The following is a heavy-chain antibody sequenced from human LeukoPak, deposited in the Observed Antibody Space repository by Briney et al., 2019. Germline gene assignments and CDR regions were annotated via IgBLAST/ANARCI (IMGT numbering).Heavy chain of an antibody. Sequence: PSETLSLTCTVSGGSVSSGSYYWSWIRQPPGKRLEWIGYIYYSGSTNYNPSLKSRVTISVDTSKNQFSLKLSSVTAADTAVYYCARESYSSSFEGVYFDYWGQGTLVTVSS. CDR1: GGSVSSGSYY. V-gene: IGHV4-61*01. D-gene: IGHD6-13*01. J-gene: IGHJ4*02. CDR3: ARESYSSSFEGVYFDY. CDR2: IYYSGST.